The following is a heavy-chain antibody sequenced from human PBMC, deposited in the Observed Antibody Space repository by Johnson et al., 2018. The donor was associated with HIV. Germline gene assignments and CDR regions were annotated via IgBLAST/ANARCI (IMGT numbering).Heavy chain of an antibody. Sequence: VQLVESGGGLVQPGGSLRLSCAASGFTFSHYWMEWVRQAPGEGLVWVSRINADGSRTTYADSVKGRFTISRDNAKNTLYLEMNGLRADDTAVYYCAKALSGWFDAFDIWGQGTMVTVSS. V-gene: IGHV3-74*02. D-gene: IGHD6-19*01. CDR1: GFTFSHYW. CDR3: AKALSGWFDAFDI. CDR2: INADGSRT. J-gene: IGHJ3*02.